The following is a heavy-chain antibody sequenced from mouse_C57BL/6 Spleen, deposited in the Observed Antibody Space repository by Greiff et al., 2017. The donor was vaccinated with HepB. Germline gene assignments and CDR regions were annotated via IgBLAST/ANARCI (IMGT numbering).Heavy chain of an antibody. CDR1: GYTFTSYW. CDR3: ARYYGSPRYFDV. D-gene: IGHD1-1*01. V-gene: IGHV1-72*01. Sequence: QVQLQQPGAELVKPGASVKLSCKASGYTFTSYWMHWVKQRPGRGLEWSGRIDPNSGGTKYNEKFKSTATLTVDKPSSTAYMQLSSLTSEDSSVYYCARYYGSPRYFDVWGTGTTVTVSS. CDR2: IDPNSGGT. J-gene: IGHJ1*03.